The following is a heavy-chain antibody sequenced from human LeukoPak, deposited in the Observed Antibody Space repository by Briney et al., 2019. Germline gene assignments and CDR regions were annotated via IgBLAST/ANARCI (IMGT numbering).Heavy chain of an antibody. D-gene: IGHD3-10*01. CDR1: GGSISSYY. J-gene: IGHJ4*02. CDR2: IYTSGST. Sequence: SETLSLTCTVSGGSISSYYWSWIRQPAGKGLEWIGRIYTSGSTNYNPSLKSRVTMSVDTSENQFSLKLSSVTAADTAVYYCARESFQFYYGSGSSPYYFDYWGQGTLVTVSS. CDR3: ARESFQFYYGSGSSPYYFDY. V-gene: IGHV4-4*07.